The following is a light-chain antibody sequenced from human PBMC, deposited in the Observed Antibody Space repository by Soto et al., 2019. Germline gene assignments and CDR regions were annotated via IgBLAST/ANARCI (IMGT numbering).Light chain of an antibody. Sequence: EIVLTHSPGTLSLSPGAITTLSCRASESVSNDLAWYQQKPGQSRRLLIYDASSRATGTPDRFSGSGSGTDFTLPINRLEPEDFALYYCQQYGSSPPTFGQGTKVDNK. V-gene: IGKV3-20*01. CDR2: DAS. CDR1: ESVSND. CDR3: QQYGSSPPT. J-gene: IGKJ1*01.